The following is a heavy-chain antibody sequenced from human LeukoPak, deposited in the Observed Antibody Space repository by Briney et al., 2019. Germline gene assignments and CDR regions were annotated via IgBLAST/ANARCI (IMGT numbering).Heavy chain of an antibody. V-gene: IGHV4-31*03. CDR2: IYYSGST. CDR3: ARAGGFFSPFGY. Sequence: SQTLSLTCTVSGGSISSGNDYWSWIRQHPGKGLQWIGYIYYSGSTYYNPSLKSRLTISVDTTKNQFSLRLSSVTAADTAVYYCARAGGFFSPFGYWGQGTLVTVSS. J-gene: IGHJ4*02. CDR1: GGSISSGNDY. D-gene: IGHD3-16*01.